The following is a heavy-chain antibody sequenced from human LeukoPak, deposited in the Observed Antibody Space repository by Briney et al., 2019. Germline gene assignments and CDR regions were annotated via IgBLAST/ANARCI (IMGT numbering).Heavy chain of an antibody. V-gene: IGHV3-15*01. CDR3: TTRGMRGPYNWNYIFDY. CDR2: IKSKTDGGTT. J-gene: IGHJ4*02. D-gene: IGHD1-7*01. CDR1: GFTFSNAW. Sequence: GGSLRLSCAASGFTFSNAWMSWVRQAPGKGLEWVGRIKSKTDGGTTDYAAPVKGRFTISRDDSKNTLYLQMNSLKTEDTAVYYCTTRGMRGPYNWNYIFDYWGQGTLVTVSS.